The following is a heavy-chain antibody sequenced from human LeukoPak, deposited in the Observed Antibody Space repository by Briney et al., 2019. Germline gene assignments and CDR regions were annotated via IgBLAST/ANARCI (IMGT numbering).Heavy chain of an antibody. Sequence: ASVKVSCKASGYTFTGYYMPWVRQAPGQGLEWMGWINPNSGGTNYAQKFQGRVTMTRDTSISTAYMELSRLRSDDTAVYYCARGSSGWYKNVDYWGQGTLVTVSS. CDR2: INPNSGGT. CDR1: GYTFTGYY. CDR3: ARGSSGWYKNVDY. V-gene: IGHV1-2*02. J-gene: IGHJ4*02. D-gene: IGHD6-19*01.